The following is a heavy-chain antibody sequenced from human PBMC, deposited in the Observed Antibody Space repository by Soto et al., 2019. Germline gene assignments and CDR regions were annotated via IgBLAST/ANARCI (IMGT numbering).Heavy chain of an antibody. J-gene: IGHJ4*02. CDR1: GYTFTGHY. D-gene: IGHD3-22*01. CDR2: INPNSSAT. Sequence: ASVKVSCKTSGYTFTGHYIHWVRQAPGQGLEWMGWINPNSSATSYAQKFQGRVTMTRDTSIRIAYMELSRLTSDDTAIYYCARDSQIHRVVVIDYWGQGTLVTVSS. CDR3: ARDSQIHRVVVIDY. V-gene: IGHV1-2*02.